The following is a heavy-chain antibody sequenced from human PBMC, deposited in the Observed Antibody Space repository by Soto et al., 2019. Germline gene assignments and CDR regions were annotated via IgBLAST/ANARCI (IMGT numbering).Heavy chain of an antibody. J-gene: IGHJ3*02. CDR3: ARVPHNCSSTSCYLSGAFDI. D-gene: IGHD2-2*01. V-gene: IGHV1-69*13. CDR2: IIPIFGTA. Sequence: SVKVSCKASGGTFSSYAIRWVRQAPGQGLELMGGIIPIFGTANYAQKFQGRVTITADESTSTAYMELSSLRSEDTAVYYCARVPHNCSSTSCYLSGAFDIWGQGTMVTVSS. CDR1: GGTFSSYA.